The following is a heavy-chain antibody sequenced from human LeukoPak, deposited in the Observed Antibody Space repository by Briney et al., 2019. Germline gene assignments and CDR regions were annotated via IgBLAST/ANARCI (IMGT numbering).Heavy chain of an antibody. CDR3: ARDFFAFGGVIALLDY. V-gene: IGHV3-7*01. CDR2: IKLDGSEK. CDR1: GFTFSSYW. Sequence: PGGSLRLSCAASGFTFSSYWMSWVRQAPGKGLESVANIKLDGSEKYYVDSVKGRFTISRDNAKKSLYLQMNSLRDEDTAVYYCARDFFAFGGVIALLDYWGQGTLVTVSS. D-gene: IGHD3-16*02. J-gene: IGHJ4*02.